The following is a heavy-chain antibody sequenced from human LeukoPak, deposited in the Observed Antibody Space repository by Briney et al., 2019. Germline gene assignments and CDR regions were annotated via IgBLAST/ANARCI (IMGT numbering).Heavy chain of an antibody. CDR1: GGSISSSSYY. CDR3: ARSDYGDYVYYYGMDV. V-gene: IGHV4-39*01. D-gene: IGHD4-17*01. Sequence: PSETLSLTCTASGGSISSSSYYWGWIRQPPGKGLEWIGSIYYSGSTYYNPSLKSRVTISVDTSKNQFSLKLSSVTAADTAVYYCARSDYGDYVYYYGMDVWGQGTTVTVSS. J-gene: IGHJ6*02. CDR2: IYYSGST.